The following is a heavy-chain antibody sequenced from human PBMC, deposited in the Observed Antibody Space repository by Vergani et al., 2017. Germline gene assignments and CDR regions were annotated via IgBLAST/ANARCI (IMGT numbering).Heavy chain of an antibody. CDR3: ARRSGIVYDIFSGTQYFFDF. D-gene: IGHD3-9*01. J-gene: IGHJ4*02. CDR2: IYRTGRT. CDR1: GFSIDNGYY. V-gene: IGHV4-38-2*01. Sequence: QVQLQESGPGLVKPSETLSLTCAVSGFSIDNGYYWDRIRQPPGKGLEWIGSIYRTGRTHSNPSLKSRVTISVDTSNNHFSLRLNSLTAADTAVYYCARRSGIVYDIFSGTQYFFDFWGQGTLVTVSS.